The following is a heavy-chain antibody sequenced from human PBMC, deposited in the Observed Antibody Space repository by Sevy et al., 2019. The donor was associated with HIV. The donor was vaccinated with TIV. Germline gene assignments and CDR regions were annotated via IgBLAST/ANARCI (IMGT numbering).Heavy chain of an antibody. Sequence: GESLKISCAASGFTFSSYAMSWVRQAPGKGLEWVSAISGSGGSTYYADSVKGRFTISRDNSKNTLYLQMNSLRAEDTAVYYCAKGGFVDYSSSWLPHFDYWGQGTLVTVSS. D-gene: IGHD6-13*01. J-gene: IGHJ4*02. CDR2: ISGSGGST. CDR1: GFTFSSYA. CDR3: AKGGFVDYSSSWLPHFDY. V-gene: IGHV3-23*01.